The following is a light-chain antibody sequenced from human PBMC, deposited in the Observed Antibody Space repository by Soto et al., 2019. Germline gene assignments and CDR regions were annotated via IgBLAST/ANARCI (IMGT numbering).Light chain of an antibody. J-gene: IGKJ5*01. CDR1: QSVRSSY. CDR3: QQLNSYPSIT. V-gene: IGKV3D-15*01. Sequence: ETVMTQSPATLSGSQGERTIISCSAMQSVRSSYLAWYPQKPGQAPRLLTYGASNRATGIPDRFSGSGSGTEFTLTISSLQPEDFATYYCQQLNSYPSITFGQGTRLEI. CDR2: GAS.